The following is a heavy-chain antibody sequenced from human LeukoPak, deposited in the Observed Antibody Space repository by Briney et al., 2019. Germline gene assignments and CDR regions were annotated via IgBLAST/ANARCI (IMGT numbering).Heavy chain of an antibody. CDR2: ISYDGSNK. CDR1: GFTFNNYA. J-gene: IGHJ6*03. D-gene: IGHD3-3*01. V-gene: IGHV3-30-3*01. CDR3: ARQAHWSGYYSTGYYYYYMDV. Sequence: GGSLRLSCAASGFTFNNYAMSWVRQAPGKGLEWVAVISYDGSNKYYADSVKGRFTISRDNSKNTLYLQVNSLRNEDTAVYYCARQAHWSGYYSTGYYYYYMDVWGQGTTATVSS.